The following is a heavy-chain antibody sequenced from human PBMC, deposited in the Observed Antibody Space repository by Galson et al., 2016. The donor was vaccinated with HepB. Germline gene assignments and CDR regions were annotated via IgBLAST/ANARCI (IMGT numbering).Heavy chain of an antibody. CDR2: INAGNGNT. Sequence: SGYTFTSYGMYWVRQAPGQRLEYIGWINAGNGNTKYSEKFEGRVTITRDTSASTAYMELSSLISEDTALYFCARVLNVGATIFEYWGQGPLVTVSS. CDR3: ARVLNVGATIFEY. J-gene: IGHJ4*02. CDR1: GYTFTSYG. D-gene: IGHD1-26*01. V-gene: IGHV1-3*01.